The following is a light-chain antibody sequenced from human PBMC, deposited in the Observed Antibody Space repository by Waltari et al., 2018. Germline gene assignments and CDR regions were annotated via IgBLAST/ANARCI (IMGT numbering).Light chain of an antibody. J-gene: IGKJ4*01. CDR1: QSVTNY. CDR3: QQRRDWPLT. Sequence: DIVLTQSPAILSLSPGERASLTCRASQSVTNYLAWYQQKPGQAPRLLIYDTSNRATGLPARFSGSGFGTDFTLTISSLEPEDFAVYYCQQRRDWPLTFGGGTKVEIK. V-gene: IGKV3-11*01. CDR2: DTS.